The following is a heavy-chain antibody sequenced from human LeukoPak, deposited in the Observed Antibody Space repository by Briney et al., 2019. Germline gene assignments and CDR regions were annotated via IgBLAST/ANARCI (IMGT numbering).Heavy chain of an antibody. V-gene: IGHV1-8*03. CDR2: MNPNSGNT. J-gene: IGHJ4*02. D-gene: IGHD6-13*01. Sequence: ASVKVSCKASGYTFTSYDINWVRQATGQGREWMGWMNPNSGNTGYAQKFQGRVTITRNTSISTAYMELSSLRSEDTAVYYCARGRTLSGYSSSLGYWGQGTLVTVSS. CDR1: GYTFTSYD. CDR3: ARGRTLSGYSSSLGY.